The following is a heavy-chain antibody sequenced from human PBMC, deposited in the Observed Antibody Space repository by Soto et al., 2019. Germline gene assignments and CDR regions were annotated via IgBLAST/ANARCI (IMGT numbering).Heavy chain of an antibody. J-gene: IGHJ6*02. CDR1: GGSIISGDYY. Sequence: PSETRYLTCTVSGGSIISGDYYWSWIRQPPGNCLEWIGYIYYSGSTYYNPSLKSRVTISVDTSKNQFSLKLSSVTAADTAVYYCARGTYYYDSSGYYSHGMDVWGQGTTVTVSS. CDR3: ARGTYYYDSSGYYSHGMDV. CDR2: IYYSGST. D-gene: IGHD3-22*01. V-gene: IGHV4-30-4*01.